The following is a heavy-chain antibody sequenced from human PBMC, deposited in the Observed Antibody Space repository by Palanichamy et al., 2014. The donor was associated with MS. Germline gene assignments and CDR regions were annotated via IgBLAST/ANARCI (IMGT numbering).Heavy chain of an antibody. CDR3: ARDSGVLMVYDPYYYGMDV. Sequence: QVQLVESGGGVVQPGRSLRLSCAASGFTFSSYGMHWVRQAPGKGLEWVAVIWYDGSNKYYADSVKGRFTISRDNSKNTLYLQMNSLRAEDTAVYYCARDSGVLMVYDPYYYGMDVWGQGTTVTVSS. V-gene: IGHV3-33*08. CDR2: IWYDGSNK. CDR1: GFTFSSYG. J-gene: IGHJ6*02. D-gene: IGHD2-8*01.